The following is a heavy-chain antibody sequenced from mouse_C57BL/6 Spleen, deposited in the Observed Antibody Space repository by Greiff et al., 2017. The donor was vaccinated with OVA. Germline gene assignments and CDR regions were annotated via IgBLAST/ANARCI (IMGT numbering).Heavy chain of an antibody. CDR1: GFTFSSYT. CDR3: ARTGGSSLYYFDY. J-gene: IGHJ2*01. Sequence: EVQLVESGGGLVKPGGSLKLSCAASGFTFSSYTMSWVRQTPEKRLEWVATISGGGGNTYYPASVKGRFTSSRDNAKNTLYLQMSSLRSEDTALYYCARTGGSSLYYFDYGGQGTTLTVSA. V-gene: IGHV5-9*01. D-gene: IGHD1-1*01. CDR2: ISGGGGNT.